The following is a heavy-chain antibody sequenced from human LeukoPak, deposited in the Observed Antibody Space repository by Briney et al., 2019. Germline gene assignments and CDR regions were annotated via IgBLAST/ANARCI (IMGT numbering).Heavy chain of an antibody. CDR1: GGSISSSSYY. V-gene: IGHV4-39*07. J-gene: IGHJ4*02. Sequence: KSSETLSLTRTVSGGSISSSSYYWGWIRQPPGKGLEWIGSIYYSGSTYYNPSLKSRVTISVDTSKNQFSLKLSSVTAADTAVYYCARVSNYYGSGSYLDYWGQGTLVTVSS. CDR2: IYYSGST. CDR3: ARVSNYYGSGSYLDY. D-gene: IGHD3-10*01.